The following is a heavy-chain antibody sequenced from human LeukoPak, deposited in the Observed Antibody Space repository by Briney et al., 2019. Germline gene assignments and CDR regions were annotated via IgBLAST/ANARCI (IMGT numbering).Heavy chain of an antibody. CDR2: IYYSGST. V-gene: IGHV4-59*01. Sequence: SETLSLTCTVSGGSINSYYWSWIRQPPGKGLEWIGYIYYSGSTNYNPSLKSRVTISVDTSKNQFSLKLSSVTAADTAVYYCARSTTFRYSDLWGRGTLVTVSS. D-gene: IGHD3-16*01. CDR1: GGSINSYY. CDR3: ARSTTFRYSDL. J-gene: IGHJ2*01.